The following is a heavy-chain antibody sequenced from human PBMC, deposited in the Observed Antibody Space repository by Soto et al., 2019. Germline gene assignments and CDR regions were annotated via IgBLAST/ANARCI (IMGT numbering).Heavy chain of an antibody. CDR1: GGSISSSSYY. D-gene: IGHD3-22*01. CDR2: VYYGGST. J-gene: IGHJ6*02. CDR3: AGGDYYHSSGYYFYYYTMDV. Sequence: SETLSLTCTVSGGSISSSSYYWGWIRQPPGKGLEWIGNVYYGGSTYYNPSLKSRVTISVETSKNQFSLKLNSVTAADTAVFYCAGGDYYHSSGYYFYYYTMDVWGQGTTVTVSS. V-gene: IGHV4-39*01.